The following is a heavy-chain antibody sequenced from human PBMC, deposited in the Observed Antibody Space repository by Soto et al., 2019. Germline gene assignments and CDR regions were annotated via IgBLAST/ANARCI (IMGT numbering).Heavy chain of an antibody. J-gene: IGHJ4*02. V-gene: IGHV3-30-3*01. CDR2: ISYDGSNK. CDR3: ARAFPSTGGIYFDY. CDR1: GFTFSSYA. Sequence: GGSLRLSCAASGFTFSSYAMHWVRQAPGKGLEWVAVISYDGSNKYYADSVKGRFTISRDNSKNTLYLQMNSLRAEDTAVYYCARAFPSTGGIYFDYWGQGTLVTVSS. D-gene: IGHD3-16*01.